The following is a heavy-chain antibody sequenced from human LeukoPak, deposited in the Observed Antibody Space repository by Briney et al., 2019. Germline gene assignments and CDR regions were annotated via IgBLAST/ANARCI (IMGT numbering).Heavy chain of an antibody. CDR1: GFTFSSYS. J-gene: IGHJ4*02. CDR2: ISSSSSTI. V-gene: IGHV3-48*04. Sequence: GGSLRLSCAASGFTFSSYSMNWVRQAPGKGLEWVSYISSSSSTIYYADSVKGRFTISRDNAKNSLYLQMNSLRAEDTAVYYCARGITMIDIDYWGQGTLVTVSS. CDR3: ARGITMIDIDY. D-gene: IGHD3-22*01.